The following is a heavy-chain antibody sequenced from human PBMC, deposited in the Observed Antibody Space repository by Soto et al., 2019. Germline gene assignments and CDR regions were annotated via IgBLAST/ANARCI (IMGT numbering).Heavy chain of an antibody. CDR3: ATSYGSGYRAFDY. D-gene: IGHD3-10*01. CDR1: GDTFAFYS. CDR2: INPILSMS. V-gene: IGHV1-69*02. J-gene: IGHJ4*02. Sequence: QVQLVQSGAEVKRPGSSVKVSCKASGDTFAFYSINWVRQAPGLGLEWMGRINPILSMSNYAQRFQGRVTMTADTSTRTAYMVLNSLRSEDTAMYYCATSYGSGYRAFDYWGQGALVTVSS.